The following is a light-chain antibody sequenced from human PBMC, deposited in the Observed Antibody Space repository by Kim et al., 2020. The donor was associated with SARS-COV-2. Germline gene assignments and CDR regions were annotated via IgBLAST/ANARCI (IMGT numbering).Light chain of an antibody. CDR1: SSDVGGYNY. V-gene: IGLV2-14*03. CDR2: DVS. Sequence: QSVLTQPASVSGSPGQSITISCTGTSSDVGGYNYVSWYQQHPGKAPKLMIYDVSNRPSGVSNRFSDSKSGNTASLTISGLQAEDEADYYCSSYTSSSTLGVFGGGTQLTVL. J-gene: IGLJ2*01. CDR3: SSYTSSSTLGV.